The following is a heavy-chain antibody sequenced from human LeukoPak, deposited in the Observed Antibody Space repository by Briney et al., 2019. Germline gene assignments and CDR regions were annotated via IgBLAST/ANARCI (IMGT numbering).Heavy chain of an antibody. CDR1: GYTFTSYY. CDR2: INPSGGST. V-gene: IGHV1-46*01. J-gene: IGHJ6*03. CDR3: ARVRKTIYSGSYHMDV. D-gene: IGHD1-26*01. Sequence: ASVKVSCKASGYTFTSYYMHWVRQAPGQGLEWMGIINPSGGSTSCAQKFQGRVTMTRDTSTSTVYMELSSLRSEDTAVYYCARVRKTIYSGSYHMDVWGKGTTVTVSS.